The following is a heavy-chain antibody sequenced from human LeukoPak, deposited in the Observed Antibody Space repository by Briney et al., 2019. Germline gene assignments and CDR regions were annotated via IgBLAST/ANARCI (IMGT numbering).Heavy chain of an antibody. Sequence: PGGSLRLSCAASGFTFSSYAMSWIRQAPGKGLEWVSYISSSGSTIYYADSVKGRFTISRDNAKNSLYLQMNSLRAEDTAVYYCARDPGDGYNHYYGMDVWGQGTTVTVSS. CDR3: ARDPGDGYNHYYGMDV. CDR2: ISSSGSTI. J-gene: IGHJ6*02. V-gene: IGHV3-11*01. CDR1: GFTFSSYA. D-gene: IGHD5-24*01.